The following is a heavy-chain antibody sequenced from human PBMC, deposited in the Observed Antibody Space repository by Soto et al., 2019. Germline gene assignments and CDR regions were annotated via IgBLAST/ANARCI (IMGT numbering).Heavy chain of an antibody. D-gene: IGHD4-17*01. CDR1: GYTFTSYA. V-gene: IGHV1-18*04. J-gene: IGHJ4*02. CDR3: ARDQTVLDY. CDR2: ISAYSGNT. Sequence: ASVKVSCKASGYTFTSYAFNWVRQAPGQGLEWMGWISAYSGNTNYAQKFQGRVTMTTDTSTSTAYMELRSLRSDDTAVYYCARDQTVLDYWGQGTLVTVSA.